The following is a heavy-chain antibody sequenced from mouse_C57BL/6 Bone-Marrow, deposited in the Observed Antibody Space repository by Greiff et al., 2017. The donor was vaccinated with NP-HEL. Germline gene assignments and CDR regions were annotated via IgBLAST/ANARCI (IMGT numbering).Heavy chain of an antibody. CDR2: ISDGGSYT. D-gene: IGHD2-1*01. V-gene: IGHV5-4*01. Sequence: EVHLVESGGGLVKPGGSLKLSCAASGFTFSSYAMSWVRQTPEKRLEWVATISDGGSYTYYPDNVKGRFTISRDNAKNNLYLQMSHLKSEDTAMYYCASLLRAYWGQGTLVTVSA. CDR1: GFTFSSYA. CDR3: ASLLRAY. J-gene: IGHJ3*01.